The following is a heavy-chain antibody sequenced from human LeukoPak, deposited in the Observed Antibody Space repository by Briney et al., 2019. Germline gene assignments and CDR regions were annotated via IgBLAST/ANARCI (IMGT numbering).Heavy chain of an antibody. J-gene: IGHJ5*02. V-gene: IGHV1-2*02. CDR3: ARAYEYGWFDP. CDR1: GYTFTDYY. D-gene: IGHD4/OR15-4a*01. Sequence: GASVKVSCKASGYTFTDYYLHRLRQAPGQGLEWMGWVNPKSDATNYAQRFQGRVTMTWQTSISTGNMELSSLRSDDTAVYSCARAYEYGWFDPWGQGTLVTVSP. CDR2: VNPKSDAT.